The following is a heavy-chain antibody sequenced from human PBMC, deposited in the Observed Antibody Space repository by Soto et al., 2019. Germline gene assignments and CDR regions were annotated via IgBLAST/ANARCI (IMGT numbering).Heavy chain of an antibody. CDR1: GDSVSSGDYY. J-gene: IGHJ5*02. CDR2: VYFSGST. Sequence: SETLSLTCSVSGDSVSSGDYYWSWIRQPPGKGLEWIGHVYFSGSTNYIPSLKSRLTMSVDTAKNQFSLKLNSVTAADTAGYYCPRPQVDTSMIYCSDPWGQGTQVTVSS. V-gene: IGHV4-61*08. D-gene: IGHD5-18*01. CDR3: PRPQVDTSMIYCSDP.